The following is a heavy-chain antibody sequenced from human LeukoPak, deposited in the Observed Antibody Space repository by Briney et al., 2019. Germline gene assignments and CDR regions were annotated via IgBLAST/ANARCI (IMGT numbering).Heavy chain of an antibody. CDR3: TTDPHSGGYSQHPDALYYFDY. J-gene: IGHJ4*02. D-gene: IGHD1-26*01. CDR2: IKSKTDGGTT. CDR1: GFTFSNAW. V-gene: IGHV3-15*01. Sequence: GGSLRLSCAASGFTFSNAWMSWVRQAPGKGLEWVGRIKSKTDGGTTDYAAPVKGRFTISRDDSKNTLYLQMNSLKTEDTAVYYCTTDPHSGGYSQHPDALYYFDYWGQGTLVTVSS.